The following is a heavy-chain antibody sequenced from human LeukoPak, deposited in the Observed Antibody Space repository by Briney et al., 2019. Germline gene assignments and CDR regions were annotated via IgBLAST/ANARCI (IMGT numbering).Heavy chain of an antibody. Sequence: GGSLRLSCEASGFTFSSYWMHWVRHAPGKGLVWVSHIDTDGSSTTYADSVKGRFTISRDNAKNTLYLQMNSLRAEDTAVYYCAREQLVHNYFDYWGQGTLVTVSS. CDR1: GFTFSSYW. J-gene: IGHJ4*02. D-gene: IGHD6-6*01. CDR3: AREQLVHNYFDY. V-gene: IGHV3-74*01. CDR2: IDTDGSST.